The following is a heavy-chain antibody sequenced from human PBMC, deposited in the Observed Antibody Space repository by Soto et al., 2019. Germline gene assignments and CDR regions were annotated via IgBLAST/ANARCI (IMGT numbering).Heavy chain of an antibody. CDR3: AREYYSSSWYGWFDP. J-gene: IGHJ5*02. Sequence: PSETLSLTCTVSGGSISSYYWSWIRQPPGKGLEWIGYIYYSGSTNYNPSLKSRVTISVDTSKNQFSLKLSSVTAADTAVYYCAREYYSSSWYGWFDPWGQGTLVTVPQ. CDR2: IYYSGST. CDR1: GGSISSYY. D-gene: IGHD6-13*01. V-gene: IGHV4-59*01.